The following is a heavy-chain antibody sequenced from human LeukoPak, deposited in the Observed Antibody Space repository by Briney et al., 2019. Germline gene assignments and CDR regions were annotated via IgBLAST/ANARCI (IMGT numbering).Heavy chain of an antibody. Sequence: PGGSLRLSCAASGFTFSSHAMNWVRQAPGKGLEWVSAISGSGGSTYYADSVKGRFAISRDNSKNTLFLQMNSLRADDTAVYFCAKDTRSFGFNWFDPWGQGTLVSVSS. CDR1: GFTFSSHA. CDR2: ISGSGGST. CDR3: AKDTRSFGFNWFDP. J-gene: IGHJ5*02. V-gene: IGHV3-23*01. D-gene: IGHD3-10*01.